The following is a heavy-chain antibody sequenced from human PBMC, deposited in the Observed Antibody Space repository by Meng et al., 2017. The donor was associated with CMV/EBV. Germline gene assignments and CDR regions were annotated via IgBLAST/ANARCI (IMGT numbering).Heavy chain of an antibody. J-gene: IGHJ6*02. CDR3: ASAVGWLGYYYYGMDV. D-gene: IGHD6-19*01. V-gene: IGHV1-69*06. CDR1: GGTFNSHG. Sequence: SVKVSCKASGGTFNSHGITWVRQAPGQGLEWMGGIIPIFRTALYAQKFRGRVTITADKSTSTAYMELSSLRSEDTAVYYCASAVGWLGYYYYGMDVWGQGTTVTVSS. CDR2: IIPIFRTA.